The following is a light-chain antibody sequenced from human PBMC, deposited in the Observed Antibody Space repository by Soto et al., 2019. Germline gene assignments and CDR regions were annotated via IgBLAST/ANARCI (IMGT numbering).Light chain of an antibody. CDR1: QGIRKY. V-gene: IGKV1-6*01. Sequence: AIQMTQSPSSLPASVGDRVTITCRARQGIRKYLGWYQQKPGKAPKRRIYAASSLQSGVPSRFSRSGSGTDFTLTISSLQPEDFATYYCLQDYNYPWTFGQGTKVDNK. CDR2: AAS. CDR3: LQDYNYPWT. J-gene: IGKJ1*01.